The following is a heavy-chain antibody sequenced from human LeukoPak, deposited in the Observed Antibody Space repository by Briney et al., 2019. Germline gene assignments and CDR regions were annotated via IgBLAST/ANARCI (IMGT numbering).Heavy chain of an antibody. CDR2: MRSDGSTK. D-gene: IGHD3-22*01. Sequence: PGGSLRLSCAASGFSFSSYGMHWVRQAPGKGLEWVAYMRSDGSTKYYADSVKGRFTISRGNSKKTLYLQMNSLRPEDTAVYYCAKGYDSSGYYLDYWGQGTLVTVSP. V-gene: IGHV3-30*02. CDR3: AKGYDSSGYYLDY. J-gene: IGHJ4*02. CDR1: GFSFSSYG.